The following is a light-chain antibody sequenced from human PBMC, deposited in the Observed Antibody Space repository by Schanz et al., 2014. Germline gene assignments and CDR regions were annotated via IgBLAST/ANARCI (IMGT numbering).Light chain of an antibody. CDR3: QQHGSSLT. V-gene: IGKV3-20*01. J-gene: IGKJ3*01. CDR1: QSVSGMY. CDR2: AAS. Sequence: EVVLTQSPGTLSLSPGERATLSCRASQSVSGMYLAWYQQKPGQAPRLLIYAASSRATGIPDRFTGSGSGTDFTLTISRLEPEDFAVYYCQQHGSSLTFGPGTKVDIK.